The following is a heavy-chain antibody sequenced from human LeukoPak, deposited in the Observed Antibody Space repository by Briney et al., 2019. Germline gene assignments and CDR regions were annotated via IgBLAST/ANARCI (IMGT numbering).Heavy chain of an antibody. V-gene: IGHV6-1*01. CDR2: TYYRSKWYN. J-gene: IGHJ5*02. Sequence: SQTLSLTCAISGDSVSSNSAAWNWIRQSPSRGLEWLGRTYYRSKWYNDYAVSVKSRITINTDTSKNQFSLQLNSVTPEDTAVYYCARDLGVTMVRGVIIKIDNWFDPWGQGTLVTVSS. CDR1: GDSVSSNSAA. D-gene: IGHD3-10*01. CDR3: ARDLGVTMVRGVIIKIDNWFDP.